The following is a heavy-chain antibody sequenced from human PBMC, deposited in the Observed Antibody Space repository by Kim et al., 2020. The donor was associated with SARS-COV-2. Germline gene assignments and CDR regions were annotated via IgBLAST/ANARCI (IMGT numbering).Heavy chain of an antibody. D-gene: IGHD6-19*01. CDR1: GFTFSSYA. V-gene: IGHV3-23*01. Sequence: GGSLRLSCAASGFTFSSYAMSWVRQAPGKGLEWVSAISGSGGSTYYADSVKGRFTISRDNSKNTLYLQMNSLRAEDTAVYYCAKDSIAVAVPRAEYFQHWGQGTLVTVSS. J-gene: IGHJ1*01. CDR2: ISGSGGST. CDR3: AKDSIAVAVPRAEYFQH.